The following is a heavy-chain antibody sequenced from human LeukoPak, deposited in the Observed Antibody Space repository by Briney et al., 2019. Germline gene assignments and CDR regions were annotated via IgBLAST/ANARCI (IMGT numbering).Heavy chain of an antibody. CDR2: IRQDGGQT. V-gene: IGHV3-7*01. CDR1: GFTISSDW. CDR3: ARDKHNPGSAFDI. J-gene: IGHJ3*02. Sequence: GGSLRLSCAASGFTISSDWMSWVRQAPGKGLDWVANIRQDGGQTYHVDSVKGRFTISRDNAKNSLYLQVNSLRAEDTAVYYCARDKHNPGSAFDIWGQGTMLTVSS. D-gene: IGHD5-24*01.